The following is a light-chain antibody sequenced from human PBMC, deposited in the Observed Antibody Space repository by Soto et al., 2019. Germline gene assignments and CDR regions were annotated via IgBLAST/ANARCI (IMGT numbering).Light chain of an antibody. Sequence: QSVLTQPPSASGTPGQRVTISCSGSSSNIGRHGVTWYQHLPGAAPKLLIYSNNQRPSGVPHRFSGSTSGPSVSLPISGRQSEDEADYYCATWDDSLNGVVFGGGTKLTVL. CDR2: SNN. CDR3: ATWDDSLNGVV. CDR1: SSNIGRHG. J-gene: IGLJ2*01. V-gene: IGLV1-44*01.